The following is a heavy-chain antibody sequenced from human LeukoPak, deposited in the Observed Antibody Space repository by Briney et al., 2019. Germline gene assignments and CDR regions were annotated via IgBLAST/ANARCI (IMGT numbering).Heavy chain of an antibody. CDR3: ATLTYYYDSRGYYPY. J-gene: IGHJ4*02. CDR2: IKSKTDGGTI. D-gene: IGHD3-22*01. CDR1: GFTFTNAW. V-gene: IGHV3-15*01. Sequence: GGSLRLSCAASGFTFTNAWMSWVRQAPGKRLEWVGRIKSKTDGGTIEYAAPVKDRFTISRDDSRNTMYLQMKSLKTEDTGVYYCATLTYYYDSRGYYPYWGQGTLVTVSS.